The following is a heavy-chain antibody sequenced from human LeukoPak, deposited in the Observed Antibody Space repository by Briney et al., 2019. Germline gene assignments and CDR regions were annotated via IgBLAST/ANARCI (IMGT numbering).Heavy chain of an antibody. CDR1: GYTLTELS. D-gene: IGHD3-22*01. CDR2: FDPEDGET. J-gene: IGHJ4*02. Sequence: GASVKVSCKVSGYTLTELSMHWVRQAPGKGLEWMGGFDPEDGETIYAQKFQGRVTMTEDTSTDTAYMELSSLGSEDTAVYYCATGQWLSDPFDYWGQGTLVTVSS. CDR3: ATGQWLSDPFDY. V-gene: IGHV1-24*01.